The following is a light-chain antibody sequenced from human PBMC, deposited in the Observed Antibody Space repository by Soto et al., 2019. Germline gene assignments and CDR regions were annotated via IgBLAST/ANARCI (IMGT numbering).Light chain of an antibody. V-gene: IGLV2-14*01. J-gene: IGLJ2*01. Sequence: QSVLTQPASVSGSPGQSITISCTGTSSDVGNYKYVSWYQERPGKAPRLIIYQVTNRPSGVSNRFSGSKSGNTASLTISGLQAEDEADYYCTSFSTGSSYVIFGGGTKVTVL. CDR3: TSFSTGSSYVI. CDR2: QVT. CDR1: SSDVGNYKY.